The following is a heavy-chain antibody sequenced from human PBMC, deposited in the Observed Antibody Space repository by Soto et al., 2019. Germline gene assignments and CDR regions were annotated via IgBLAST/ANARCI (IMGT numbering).Heavy chain of an antibody. CDR3: GKSPRGEMATD. V-gene: IGHV1-18*01. J-gene: IGHJ4*02. Sequence: QVQLVQSGGEVKKPGASVTVSCKASGYTFINYHITWVRQAPGQGLEWMAWINTYNGMTDYAQRFQGRVTMTRDTSTSTAYMELRNLGSAGTAVYFCGKSPRGEMATDWGQGTLVTVSS. CDR1: GYTFINYH. D-gene: IGHD5-12*01. CDR2: INTYNGMT.